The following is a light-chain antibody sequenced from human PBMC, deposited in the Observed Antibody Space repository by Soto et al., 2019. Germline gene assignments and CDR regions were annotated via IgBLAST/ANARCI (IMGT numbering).Light chain of an antibody. V-gene: IGKV1-27*01. CDR3: QKYNSALGTWT. J-gene: IGKJ1*01. CDR1: QGISNY. CDR2: AAS. Sequence: DIQMTQSPSSLSASVGDRVTITCRASQGISNYLAWYQQKPGKVPKLLIYAASTLQSGVPSRFSGSGSGTDFTRTISSLQPEDVATYYCQKYNSALGTWTFGQGTKVEIK.